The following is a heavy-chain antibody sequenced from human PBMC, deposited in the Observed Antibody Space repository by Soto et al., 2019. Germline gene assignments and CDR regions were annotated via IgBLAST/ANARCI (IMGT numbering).Heavy chain of an antibody. J-gene: IGHJ4*02. D-gene: IGHD5-12*01. CDR3: ARDAQSGFHDY. CDR2: INPSGGST. Sequence: QVQLVQSGAEVKKPGASVKVSCKASGYTLTSYYMHWVRQAPGQGLEWMGIINPSGGSTSYAQKFQGRVTMTRDTSTSTVYMELSSLRSEDTAVYYCARDAQSGFHDYWGQGTLVTVSS. CDR1: GYTLTSYY. V-gene: IGHV1-46*01.